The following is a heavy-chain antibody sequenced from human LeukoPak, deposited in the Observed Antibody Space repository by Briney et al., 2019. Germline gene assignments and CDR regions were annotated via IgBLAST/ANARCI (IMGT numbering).Heavy chain of an antibody. Sequence: GGSLRLSCAASGFTFSSYAMSWVRQAPGKGLEWVSAISGSGGSTYYADSVKGRFTISRDNSKNTLYLQMNSLRAEDTAVYYCAKSLEGWFGEPLGYWGQGTLVTVSS. CDR1: GFTFSSYA. CDR3: AKSLEGWFGEPLGY. CDR2: ISGSGGST. J-gene: IGHJ4*02. D-gene: IGHD3-10*01. V-gene: IGHV3-23*01.